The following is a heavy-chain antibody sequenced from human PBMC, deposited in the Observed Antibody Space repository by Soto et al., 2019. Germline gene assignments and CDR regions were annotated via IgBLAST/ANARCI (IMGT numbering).Heavy chain of an antibody. J-gene: IGHJ6*03. Sequence: GGSLRLSCAASGFTFSSYAMSWVRQAPGKGLEWVSAISGSGGSTYYADSVKGRFTISRDNSKNTLYLQMNSLRAEDTAVYYCAKDKAAARPWYYYYYMDVWGKGTTVTVSS. CDR3: AKDKAAARPWYYYYYMDV. CDR1: GFTFSSYA. D-gene: IGHD6-6*01. CDR2: ISGSGGST. V-gene: IGHV3-23*01.